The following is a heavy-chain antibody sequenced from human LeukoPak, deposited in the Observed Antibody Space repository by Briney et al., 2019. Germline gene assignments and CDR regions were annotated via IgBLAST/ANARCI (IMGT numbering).Heavy chain of an antibody. D-gene: IGHD4-17*01. CDR3: ARELRADPAPDTVFWFDP. V-gene: IGHV4-59*01. CDR2: IYYSGST. CDR1: GGSISTYY. J-gene: IGHJ5*02. Sequence: PSETLSLTSTVSGGSISTYYWSWIRQPPGKGLEWIGYIYYSGSTNYSPSLKGRVTISVDTSKNQFSLKLTSVTAADTAVYYCARELRADPAPDTVFWFDPWRQGTLVTVSS.